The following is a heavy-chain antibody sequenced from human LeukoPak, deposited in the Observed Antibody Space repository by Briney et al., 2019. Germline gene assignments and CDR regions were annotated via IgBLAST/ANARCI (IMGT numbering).Heavy chain of an antibody. CDR3: ARQYSSGWPAFDY. Sequence: SETLSLTCTVSGGSISSSSYYWGWIRQPPGKGLEWIGSIYYSGSTYYNPSLKSRVTISVDTSKNQFSLKLRSVTAADTAVYFCARQYSSGWPAFDYWGEGTLVTVSS. J-gene: IGHJ4*02. CDR2: IYYSGST. CDR1: GGSISSSSYY. D-gene: IGHD6-19*01. V-gene: IGHV4-39*01.